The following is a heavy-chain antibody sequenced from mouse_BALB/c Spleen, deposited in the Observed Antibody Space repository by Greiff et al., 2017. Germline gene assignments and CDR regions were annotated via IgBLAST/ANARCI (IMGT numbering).Heavy chain of an antibody. CDR3: TRWDYGYDETFAY. V-gene: IGHV1-69*02. Sequence: QVQLKQPGAELVRPGASVKLSCKASGYTFTSYWINWVKQRPGQGLEWIGNIYPSDSYTNYNQKFKDKATLTVDKSSSTAYMQLSSPTSEDSAVYYCTRWDYGYDETFAYWGQGTLVTVSA. D-gene: IGHD2-2*01. CDR2: IYPSDSYT. CDR1: GYTFTSYW. J-gene: IGHJ3*01.